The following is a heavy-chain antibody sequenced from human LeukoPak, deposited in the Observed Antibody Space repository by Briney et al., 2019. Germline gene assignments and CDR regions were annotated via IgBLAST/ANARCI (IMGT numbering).Heavy chain of an antibody. CDR1: GYTFTSYY. J-gene: IGHJ4*02. CDR3: ASPWPNCSSTSCYIVY. V-gene: IGHV1-46*01. Sequence: ASVKVSCKAFGYTFTSYYMHWVRQAPGQGLEWMGIINPSGGSTSYAQKFQGRVTMTRDTSTSTVYMELSSLRSEDTAVYYCASPWPNCSSTSCYIVYWGQGTLVTVSS. D-gene: IGHD2-2*02. CDR2: INPSGGST.